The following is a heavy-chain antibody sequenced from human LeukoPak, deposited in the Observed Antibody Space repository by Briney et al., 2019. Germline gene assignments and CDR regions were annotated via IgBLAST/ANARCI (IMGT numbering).Heavy chain of an antibody. CDR2: IKATDNSA. Sequence: PGGSLRLSCAASGFTFSGYAMSWVRQAPGKGLEWVSAIKATDNSAYYADSVKGRFAISRDNSKNTLYLQMNSLRAEDTAVYYCAKAGCGGDCYENCWGQGTLVTVSS. CDR3: AKAGCGGDCYENC. V-gene: IGHV3-23*01. CDR1: GFTFSGYA. D-gene: IGHD2-21*02. J-gene: IGHJ4*02.